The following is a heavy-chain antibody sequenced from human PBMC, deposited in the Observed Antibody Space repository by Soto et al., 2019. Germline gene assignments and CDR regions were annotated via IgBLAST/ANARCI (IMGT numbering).Heavy chain of an antibody. J-gene: IGHJ5*02. D-gene: IGHD2-2*01. CDR1: GGSIRGYD. CDR2: IYRSGTT. V-gene: IGHV4-4*07. Sequence: LQILSLRCSVSGGSIRGYDWTWILQPAGKGLEWIGRIYRSGTTKYNPSLKSRVTMSLDTSKKQLSLSLSSATAPDPAVYYCARGQRVSDWFDPWGPGTLDTVSS. CDR3: ARGQRVSDWFDP.